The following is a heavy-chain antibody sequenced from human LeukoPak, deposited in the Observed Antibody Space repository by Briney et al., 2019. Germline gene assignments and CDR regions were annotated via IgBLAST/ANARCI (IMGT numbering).Heavy chain of an antibody. CDR3: SRNYYGDSGGFFDY. Sequence: PGGSLRLSCTASGFTFGDYAMSWVRQAPGKGLEWVGFIGSKAYGGTTEYAASVKGRLTISRDDSKSIAYLQTNSLKTEDTALYYCSRNYYGDSGGFFDYWGQGTLVTVSS. V-gene: IGHV3-49*04. D-gene: IGHD4-17*01. CDR1: GFTFGDYA. J-gene: IGHJ4*02. CDR2: IGSKAYGGTT.